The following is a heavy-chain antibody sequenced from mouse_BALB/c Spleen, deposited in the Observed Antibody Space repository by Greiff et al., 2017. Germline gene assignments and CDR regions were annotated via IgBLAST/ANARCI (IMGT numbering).Heavy chain of an antibody. Sequence: VQLQQSGPELVKPGASVKISCKASGYAFSSSWMNWVKQRPGQGLEWIGRIYPGDGDTNYNGKFKGKATLTADKSSSTAYMQLSSLTSVDSAVYFCARGYYGSSYDWYFDVWGAGTTVTVSS. CDR1: GYAFSSSW. V-gene: IGHV1-82*01. D-gene: IGHD1-1*01. CDR3: ARGYYGSSYDWYFDV. J-gene: IGHJ1*01. CDR2: IYPGDGDT.